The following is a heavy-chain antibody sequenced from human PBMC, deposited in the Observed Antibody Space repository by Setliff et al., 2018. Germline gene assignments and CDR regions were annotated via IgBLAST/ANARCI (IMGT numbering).Heavy chain of an antibody. Sequence: PGGSLRLSCAASGFTFSSYSMNWVRQAPGKGLEWVSYISSSSSTIYYADSVKGRFTISRDNAKNSLYLQMNSLRAEDTAVYYCARDYYDSSGYYDYFDYWGQGTLVTVSS. CDR3: ARDYYDSSGYYDYFDY. J-gene: IGHJ4*02. CDR1: GFTFSSYS. V-gene: IGHV3-48*01. CDR2: ISSSSSTI. D-gene: IGHD3-22*01.